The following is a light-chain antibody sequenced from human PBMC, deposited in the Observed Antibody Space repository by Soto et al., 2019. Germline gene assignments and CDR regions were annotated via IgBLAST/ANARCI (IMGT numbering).Light chain of an antibody. Sequence: QSVLTQPPSASGSPRQSVTISCTGTSSDVGGYNYVSWYQQHPGKAPKLMIYEVSKRPSGVPDRFSGSKSGNTASLTVSGLQAEDEADYYCSSYAGSNNVVFGGGTKLTV. V-gene: IGLV2-8*01. CDR2: EVS. J-gene: IGLJ2*01. CDR1: SSDVGGYNY. CDR3: SSYAGSNNVV.